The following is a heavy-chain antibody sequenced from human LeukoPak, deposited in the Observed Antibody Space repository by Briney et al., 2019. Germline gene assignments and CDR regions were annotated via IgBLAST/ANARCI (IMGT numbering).Heavy chain of an antibody. Sequence: GGSLRLSCAASGFTFSSYAMHWVRQAPGKGLEWVAVISYDGSNKYYADSVKGRFTISRDNSRNTLYLQMNSLRAEDTAVYYCARSHPARGYYYYGMDVWGQGTTVTVSS. CDR2: ISYDGSNK. D-gene: IGHD2-2*01. CDR1: GFTFSSYA. J-gene: IGHJ6*02. V-gene: IGHV3-30*04. CDR3: ARSHPARGYYYYGMDV.